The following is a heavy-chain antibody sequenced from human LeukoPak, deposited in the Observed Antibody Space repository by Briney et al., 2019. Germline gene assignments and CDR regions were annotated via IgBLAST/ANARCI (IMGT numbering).Heavy chain of an antibody. V-gene: IGHV3-23*01. CDR3: AKDERYFDWLPNYDYYYGMDV. Sequence: GGSLRLSCAASGFTFSSYAMSWVRQAPGKGLEWVSAISGSGGSTYYADSVKGRFTISRDNSKNTLYLQMNSLRAEDTAVYYCAKDERYFDWLPNYDYYYGMDVWGQGTTVTVSS. CDR2: ISGSGGST. CDR1: GFTFSSYA. D-gene: IGHD3-9*01. J-gene: IGHJ6*02.